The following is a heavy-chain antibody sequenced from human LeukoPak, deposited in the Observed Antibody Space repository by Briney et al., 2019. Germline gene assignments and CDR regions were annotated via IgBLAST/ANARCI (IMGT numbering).Heavy chain of an antibody. J-gene: IGHJ4*02. CDR2: IRNKVNSYGT. D-gene: IGHD1-26*01. CDR1: GFSFSDHY. V-gene: IGHV3-72*01. Sequence: GGSLRLSCAASGFSFSDHYMDWVRLAPGKGLEWVGRIRNKVNSYGTEYAASVKGRFTISRDDSKDSLYLQMNSLRSEDTALYYCTGVRLGAATRYFDYWGQGTLVTVSS. CDR3: TGVRLGAATRYFDY.